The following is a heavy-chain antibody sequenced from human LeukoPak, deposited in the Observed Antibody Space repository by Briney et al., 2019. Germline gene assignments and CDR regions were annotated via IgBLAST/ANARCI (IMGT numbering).Heavy chain of an antibody. CDR3: ARDSATVTTPYFDY. CDR2: IIPNSGGT. CDR1: GYTFTDYY. V-gene: IGHV1-2*04. D-gene: IGHD4-17*01. Sequence: ASVKVSCKASGYTFTDYYIHWVRQAPGQGLEWMGWIIPNSGGTNYAQRFQGWVTMTRDTSINTAYMELSRLRSDDTAVYYCARDSATVTTPYFDYWGQGTLVTVPS. J-gene: IGHJ4*02.